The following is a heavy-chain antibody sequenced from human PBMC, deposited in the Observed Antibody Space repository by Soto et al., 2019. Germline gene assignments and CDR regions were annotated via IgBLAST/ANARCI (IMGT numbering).Heavy chain of an antibody. J-gene: IGHJ3*02. D-gene: IGHD6-19*01. CDR2: IKQDGRDE. V-gene: IGHV3-7*01. CDR1: GFSFSSFW. CDR3: ARSLGWRDAFDI. Sequence: EVQLVESGGGLVQPGGSLRLSCAASGFSFSSFWMSWGRQAPGKGLEWVANIKQDGRDEYYVDSVKGRFTISRDNAKNSLYLQMNSLRAEDTAVCSCARSLGWRDAFDIWGPATMVTVSS.